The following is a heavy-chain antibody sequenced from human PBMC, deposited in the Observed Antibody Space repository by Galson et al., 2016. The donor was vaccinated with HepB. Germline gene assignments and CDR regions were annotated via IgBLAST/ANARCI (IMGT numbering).Heavy chain of an antibody. CDR2: ISSSSRYI. CDR3: AREGYCSSPTCYPLDY. V-gene: IGHV3-21*01. D-gene: IGHD2-2*01. CDR1: GFTFSGYS. Sequence: SLRLSCAASGFTFSGYSMNWVRQAPGKGLEWVSSISSSSRYIYYADSVKGRFTISRDNAKNSLYLQMNSLRAEDTAVYYCAREGYCSSPTCYPLDYRGQGTLVTVSS. J-gene: IGHJ4*02.